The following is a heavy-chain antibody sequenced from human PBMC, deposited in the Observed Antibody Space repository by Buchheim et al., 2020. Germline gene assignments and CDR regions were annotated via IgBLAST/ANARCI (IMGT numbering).Heavy chain of an antibody. D-gene: IGHD3-22*01. Sequence: QVQLVESGGGVVQPGRSLRLSCAASGFTFSSYGMHWVRQAPGKGLEWVAVISYDGSNKYYADSVKGRFTISRDNSKNTLYLQMNSLRAEDTAVYYCAKDLTMIVVVPGELFDYWGQGTL. CDR1: GFTFSSYG. CDR3: AKDLTMIVVVPGELFDY. J-gene: IGHJ4*02. V-gene: IGHV3-30*18. CDR2: ISYDGSNK.